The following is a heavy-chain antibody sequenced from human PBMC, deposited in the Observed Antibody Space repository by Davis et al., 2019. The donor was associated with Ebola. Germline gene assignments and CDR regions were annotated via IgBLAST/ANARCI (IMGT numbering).Heavy chain of an antibody. CDR2: IYPGDSDT. CDR1: GYSFTSYW. Sequence: GESLKISCKGSGYSFTSYWIGWVRQMPGKGLEWMGIIYPGDSDTRYSPSFQGQVTISADKSISTAYLQWSSLKASDTAMYYCARRLSSSSWYQYYGMDVWGQGTTVTVSS. J-gene: IGHJ6*02. CDR3: ARRLSSSSWYQYYGMDV. D-gene: IGHD6-13*01. V-gene: IGHV5-51*01.